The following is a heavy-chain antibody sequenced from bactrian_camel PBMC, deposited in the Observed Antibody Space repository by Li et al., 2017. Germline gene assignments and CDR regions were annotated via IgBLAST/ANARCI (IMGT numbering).Heavy chain of an antibody. Sequence: VQLVESGGDLVRPGGSLRIACAASGFPFSIYGYDIHWVRQAPGKEREEVASIWTGTGTSDYADSVKGRFTISRDQANKNTIYLQMNSLKPEDTAVYYCAAPGHPGSWCGSQGTQVTVS. CDR2: IWTGTGTS. J-gene: IGHJ4*01. V-gene: IGHV3S40*01. CDR1: GFPFSIYGYD. D-gene: IGHD3*01.